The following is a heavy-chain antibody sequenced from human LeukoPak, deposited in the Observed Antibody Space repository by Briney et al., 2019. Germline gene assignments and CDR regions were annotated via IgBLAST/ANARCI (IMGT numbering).Heavy chain of an antibody. CDR1: GFTFSSYE. Sequence: GGSLRLSCAASGFTFSSYEMNWVRQAPGKGLEWVSYISSSGSTIYYADSVKGGFTISRDNAKNSLYLQMNSLRAEDTAVYYCARHYGDWYFDLWGRGTLVTVSS. CDR3: ARHYGDWYFDL. V-gene: IGHV3-48*03. CDR2: ISSSGSTI. D-gene: IGHD4-17*01. J-gene: IGHJ2*01.